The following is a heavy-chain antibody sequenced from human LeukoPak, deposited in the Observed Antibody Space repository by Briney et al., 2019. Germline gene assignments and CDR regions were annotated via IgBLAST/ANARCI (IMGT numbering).Heavy chain of an antibody. Sequence: SETLSLTCTVSGGSTSSNYFWGWIRQPPGKDLEWIGSTYYTGNTYYNPSLKSRVTISADMSKNQFSLKLSSVIAADTAVYYCARLYDSVGYYYPFDYWGQGTLVTVSS. J-gene: IGHJ4*02. CDR1: GGSTSSNYF. V-gene: IGHV4-39*01. CDR2: TYYTGNT. CDR3: ARLYDSVGYYYPFDY. D-gene: IGHD3-22*01.